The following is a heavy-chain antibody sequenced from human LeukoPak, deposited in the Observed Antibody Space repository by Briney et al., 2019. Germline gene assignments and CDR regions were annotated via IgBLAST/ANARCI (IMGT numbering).Heavy chain of an antibody. Sequence: ASVKVSCKASGYTFTEYYMHWVRQAPGQGLEWMGWINPHSGGTNYAQKFQGRVTMTRDTSISTAYMELSRLRSDDTAVYYCARDRCSGGSCYEAGMDVWGQGTTVTVSS. CDR1: GYTFTEYY. D-gene: IGHD2-15*01. CDR2: INPHSGGT. CDR3: ARDRCSGGSCYEAGMDV. V-gene: IGHV1-2*02. J-gene: IGHJ6*02.